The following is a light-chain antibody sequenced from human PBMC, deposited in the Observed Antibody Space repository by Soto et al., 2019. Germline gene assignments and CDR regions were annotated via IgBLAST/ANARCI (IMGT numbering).Light chain of an antibody. CDR2: DAS. CDR1: QSVSSY. V-gene: IGKV3-11*01. Sequence: EIVLTQSPATLSLSPGERATLSCRASQSVSSYLAWYQHKPGQAPRLLIYDASNRATGIPARFSGSGSGTDFTLTISSLEPEDFAVYYCQRRSNWPPYTFGQGTKLEIK. CDR3: QRRSNWPPYT. J-gene: IGKJ2*01.